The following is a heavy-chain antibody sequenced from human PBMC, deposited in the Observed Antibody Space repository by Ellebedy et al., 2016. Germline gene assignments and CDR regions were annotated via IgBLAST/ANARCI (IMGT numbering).Heavy chain of an antibody. Sequence: ASVKVSXXASGYTFTGYYMHWVRQAPGQGLEWMGWINPNSGGTNYAQKLQGRVTMTTDTSTSTAYMELRSLRSDDTAVYYCARGIAAAGTVDYWGQGTLVTVSS. CDR3: ARGIAAAGTVDY. J-gene: IGHJ4*02. V-gene: IGHV1-2*02. CDR2: INPNSGGT. CDR1: GYTFTGYY. D-gene: IGHD6-13*01.